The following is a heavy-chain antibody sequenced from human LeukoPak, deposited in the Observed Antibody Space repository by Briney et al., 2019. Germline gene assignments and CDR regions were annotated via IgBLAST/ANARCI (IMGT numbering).Heavy chain of an antibody. CDR1: GDFISSYY. D-gene: IGHD2-21*02. J-gene: IGHJ5*02. V-gene: IGHV4-59*01. CDR2: IYYSGST. Sequence: SETLSLTCTVSGDFISSYYWSWIRQPPGKGLEWIGYIYYSGSTKYNPSLKSRVTISVDTSKNQFSLKLNSVTAADTAVYYCARGGAGNCGGGCCLNWFDPWGQGTLVTVSS. CDR3: ARGGAGNCGGGCCLNWFDP.